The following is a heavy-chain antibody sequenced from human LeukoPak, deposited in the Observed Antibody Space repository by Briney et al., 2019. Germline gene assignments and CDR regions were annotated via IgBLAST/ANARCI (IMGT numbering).Heavy chain of an antibody. CDR2: ISGYNGNT. D-gene: IGHD1-1*01. Sequence: ASVKVSCKASGYTFTSYGISWVRQAPGQGLEWMGWISGYNGNTNYAQKLQGRVTMTTDTSTSTAYMEVSSLRSEDTAVYYCARGRGTDWYFDLWGRGTLVAVSS. J-gene: IGHJ2*01. CDR1: GYTFTSYG. V-gene: IGHV1-18*01. CDR3: ARGRGTDWYFDL.